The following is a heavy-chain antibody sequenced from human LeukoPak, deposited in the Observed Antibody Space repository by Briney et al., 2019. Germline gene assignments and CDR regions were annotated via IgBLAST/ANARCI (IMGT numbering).Heavy chain of an antibody. V-gene: IGHV3-7*01. CDR1: GFSFNSYW. J-gene: IGHJ4*02. D-gene: IGHD2-15*01. Sequence: GSLRLSCAASGFSFNSYWMTWVRQAPGRGLEWGDNINLAGCDTYYVDHVKGQFTISSDNAKSLVYLQMNSLMAEDTAVYSCGRFEYVAAVDLWGQGTLVTVSS. CDR3: GRFEYVAAVDL. CDR2: INLAGCDT.